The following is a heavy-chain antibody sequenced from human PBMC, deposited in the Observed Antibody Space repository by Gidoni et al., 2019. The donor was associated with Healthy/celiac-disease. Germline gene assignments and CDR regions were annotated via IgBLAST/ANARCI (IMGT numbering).Heavy chain of an antibody. CDR3: ARDRGVVVVAARYDGMDV. V-gene: IGHV3-48*03. CDR1: GFTFSSYE. Sequence: EVQLVESGGGLVQPGGSLSLSCAASGFTFSSYEMNWVRQAPGKGLEWVSYISSSGSTIYYADSVKGRFTISRDNAKNSLYLQMNRLRAEDTAVYYCARDRGVVVVAARYDGMDVWGQGTTVTVSS. J-gene: IGHJ6*02. CDR2: ISSSGSTI. D-gene: IGHD2-15*01.